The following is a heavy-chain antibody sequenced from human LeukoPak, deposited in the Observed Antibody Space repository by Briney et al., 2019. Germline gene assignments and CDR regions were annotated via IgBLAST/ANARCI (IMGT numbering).Heavy chain of an antibody. J-gene: IGHJ4*02. CDR2: IYTSGST. Sequence: SETLSLTCTVFGGSISSYYWSWIRQPAGKGLEWIGRIYTSGSTNYNPSLKSRVTMSVDTTKNQFSLKLSSVTAADTAVYYCALLYDYVWGSYLDYWGQGTLVTVSS. D-gene: IGHD3-16*02. V-gene: IGHV4-4*07. CDR1: GGSISSYY. CDR3: ALLYDYVWGSYLDY.